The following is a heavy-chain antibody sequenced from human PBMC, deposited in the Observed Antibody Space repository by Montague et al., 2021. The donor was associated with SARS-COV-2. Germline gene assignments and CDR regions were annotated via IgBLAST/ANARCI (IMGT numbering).Heavy chain of an antibody. J-gene: IGHJ5*02. Sequence: SETLSLTCTVSGGSITNYYWTWIRRLPGKGLEGFGHIYYSGRTNLCPSFKDRGTMTIDAYKIQFSLQLNSVTAADKAVYFCGREMGDDRIGYHPRGWFDHWGQGTLVTVSS. D-gene: IGHD3-22*01. V-gene: IGHV4-59*01. CDR3: GREMGDDRIGYHPRGWFDH. CDR2: IYYSGRT. CDR1: GGSITNYY.